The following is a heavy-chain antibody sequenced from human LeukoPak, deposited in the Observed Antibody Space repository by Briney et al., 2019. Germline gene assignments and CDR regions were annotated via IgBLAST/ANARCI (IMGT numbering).Heavy chain of an antibody. V-gene: IGHV3-74*01. CDR1: GFTFSSYW. Sequence: GGSLRLSCAASGFTFSSYWMHWVRQAPGKGLVWVSRINSDGSSTSYADSVKGRFTISRDNSKNTLYLQMNSPRAEDTAVYYCARDSMVRGVGDHFDYWGQGTLVTVSS. CDR2: INSDGSST. D-gene: IGHD3-10*01. CDR3: ARDSMVRGVGDHFDY. J-gene: IGHJ4*02.